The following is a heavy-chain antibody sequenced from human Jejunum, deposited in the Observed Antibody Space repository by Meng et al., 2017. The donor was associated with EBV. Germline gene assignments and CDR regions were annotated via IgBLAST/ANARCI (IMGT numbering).Heavy chain of an antibody. CDR3: ARVRPGGGWFDP. J-gene: IGHJ5*02. CDR1: GYTFTSSG. D-gene: IGHD2-8*02. CDR2: INTNTGYP. Sequence: QVCLVQSGSELKKPGASVKVSCKASGYTFTSSGINWVRQAPGQGLEWMGWINTNTGYPTYAQDFTGRFVFSLDTSVSTAYLQITSLSTEDNAVYYCARVRPGGGWFDPWGQGTLVTVSS. V-gene: IGHV7-4-1*02.